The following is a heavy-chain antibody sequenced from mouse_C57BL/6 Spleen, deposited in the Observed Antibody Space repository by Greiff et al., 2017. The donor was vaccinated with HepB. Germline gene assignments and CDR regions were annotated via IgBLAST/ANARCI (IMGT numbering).Heavy chain of an antibody. CDR2: INPNNGGT. CDR1: GYTFTDYY. J-gene: IGHJ1*03. CDR3: ARSLSITTVVADWYFDV. Sequence: VQLQQSGPELVKPGASVKISCKASGYTFTDYYMNWVKQSHGKSLEWIGDINPNNGGTSYNQKFKGKATLTVDKSSSTAYMELRSLTSEDSAVYYCARSLSITTVVADWYFDVWGTGTTVTVSS. D-gene: IGHD1-1*01. V-gene: IGHV1-26*01.